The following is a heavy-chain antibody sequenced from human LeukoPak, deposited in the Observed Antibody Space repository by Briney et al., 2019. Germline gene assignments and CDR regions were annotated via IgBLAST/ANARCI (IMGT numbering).Heavy chain of an antibody. V-gene: IGHV1-18*04. CDR3: ARFPIRYDILTGSAYYFDY. CDR1: GDTFTSYG. D-gene: IGHD3-9*01. Sequence: EASVKVSCKASGDTFTSYGISWVRQAPGQGLDWRGWISAYNGNTNYAQKLQGRVTMTTDTSTSTAYTELRSLRSDDTAVYYCARFPIRYDILTGSAYYFDYWGQGTLVTVSS. CDR2: ISAYNGNT. J-gene: IGHJ4*02.